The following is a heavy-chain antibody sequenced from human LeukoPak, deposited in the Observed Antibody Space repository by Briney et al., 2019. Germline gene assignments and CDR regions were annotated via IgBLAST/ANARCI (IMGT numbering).Heavy chain of an antibody. CDR1: TGSVSSGTYY. Sequence: SVTLSLTCTVSTGSVSSGTYYWSWIRQPPGKGLEWIGSIYYSGSTYYNPSLKSRVTISVDTSKNQFSLKLSSVTAADTAVYYCARQEYAFDIWGQGTMVTVSS. CDR2: IYYSGST. V-gene: IGHV4-39*01. J-gene: IGHJ3*02. CDR3: ARQEYAFDI.